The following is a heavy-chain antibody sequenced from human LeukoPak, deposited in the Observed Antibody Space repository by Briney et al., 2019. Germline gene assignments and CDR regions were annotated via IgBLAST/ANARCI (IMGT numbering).Heavy chain of an antibody. CDR2: IYYSGTT. V-gene: IGHV4-39*07. J-gene: IGHJ4*02. CDR3: ARVGISSGYYSEPLDY. D-gene: IGHD3-22*01. Sequence: PSETLSLTCTVSGGSISSSSYYWGWIRQPPGKGLEWIGNIYYSGTTYCNPSLESRVTISLDTSKNQFSLNLSSVTAADTAVYYCARVGISSGYYSEPLDYWGQGTLVTVSS. CDR1: GGSISSSSYY.